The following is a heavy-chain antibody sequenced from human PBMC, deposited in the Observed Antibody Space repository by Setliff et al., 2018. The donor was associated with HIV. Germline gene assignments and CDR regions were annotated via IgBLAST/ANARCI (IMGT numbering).Heavy chain of an antibody. CDR2: INPNSGGT. CDR1: GYIFTNYY. J-gene: IGHJ3*02. Sequence: ASVKVSCKASGYIFTNYYMHWVRQAPGQGLEWMGWINPNSGGTTYAQKFQGRVTMTRDTSISTAYMELSRLRSDDTAVYYCARGHYYDSSGFAFDIWGQGTMVTVSS. V-gene: IGHV1-2*02. CDR3: ARGHYYDSSGFAFDI. D-gene: IGHD3-22*01.